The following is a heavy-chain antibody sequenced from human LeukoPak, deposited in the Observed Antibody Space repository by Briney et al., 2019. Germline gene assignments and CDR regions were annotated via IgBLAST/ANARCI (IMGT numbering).Heavy chain of an antibody. Sequence: SETLSLTCTVSGGSISSSSYYWSWIRQPAGKGLEWIGRIYTSGSTNYNPSLKSRVTISVDTSKNQFSLKLSSVTAADTAVYYCARYYDFFPGNWFDPWGQGTLVTVSS. CDR2: IYTSGST. V-gene: IGHV4-61*02. CDR1: GGSISSSSYY. CDR3: ARYYDFFPGNWFDP. J-gene: IGHJ5*02. D-gene: IGHD3-3*01.